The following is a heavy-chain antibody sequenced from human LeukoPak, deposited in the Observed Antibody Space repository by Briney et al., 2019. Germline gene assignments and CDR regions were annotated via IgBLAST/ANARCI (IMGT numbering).Heavy chain of an antibody. CDR1: GFTFSSYE. CDR2: ISSRGSTI. J-gene: IGHJ6*04. CDR3: AELGITMIGGV. Sequence: GGSLRLSCAASGFTFSSYEMNWVRQAPGKGLECVSYISSRGSTIYYAASVKGRFTISRDNAKNSLYLQMNSLRAEDTAVYYCAELGITMIGGVWGKGTTVTISS. D-gene: IGHD3-10*02. V-gene: IGHV3-48*03.